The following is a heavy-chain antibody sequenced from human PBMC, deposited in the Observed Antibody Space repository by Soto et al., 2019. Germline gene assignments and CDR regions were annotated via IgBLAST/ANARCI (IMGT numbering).Heavy chain of an antibody. CDR1: GVTFSSYG. CDR2: ISYDGSVE. CDR3: AKDFDPTGDPGGYYYYGMDV. V-gene: IGHV3-30*18. Sequence: GGSLRLSCAVSGVTFSSYGMHWVRQAPGKGLEWVAVISYDGSVEYYADSVKGRFTISRDNTKNSLYLQMNSLRTEDTALCYCAKDFDPTGDPGGYYYYGMDVWGQGTTVTVSS. D-gene: IGHD7-27*01. J-gene: IGHJ6*02.